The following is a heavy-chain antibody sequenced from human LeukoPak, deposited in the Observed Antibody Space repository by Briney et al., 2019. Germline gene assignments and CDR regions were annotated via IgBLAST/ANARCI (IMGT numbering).Heavy chain of an antibody. Sequence: GGSLRLSCAASGFTFSDYYMSWIRQAPGKGLEWVSYISSSGSTIYYADSVKGRFTISRDNAKNSLYLQMNSPRAEDTAVYYCARDPIQGNYYSYFDYWGQGTLVTVSS. CDR2: ISSSGSTI. D-gene: IGHD3-22*01. CDR1: GFTFSDYY. J-gene: IGHJ4*02. CDR3: ARDPIQGNYYSYFDY. V-gene: IGHV3-11*01.